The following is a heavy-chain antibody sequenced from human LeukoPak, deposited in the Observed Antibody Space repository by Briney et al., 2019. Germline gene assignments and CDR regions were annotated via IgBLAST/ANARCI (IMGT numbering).Heavy chain of an antibody. J-gene: IGHJ5*02. CDR2: MNLNSGNT. CDR1: GYTFTSYD. V-gene: IGHV1-8*01. D-gene: IGHD3-3*01. Sequence: ASVTVSCKCSGYTFTSYDINWVRQATGQGLEWMGWMNLNSGNTSYSQKFKGRVTMTRNTSIGTAYMELRSLRSKDTAVYYFSRRLPIGVVCSNWCDPWGQGTLVTVSS. CDR3: SRRLPIGVVCSNWCDP.